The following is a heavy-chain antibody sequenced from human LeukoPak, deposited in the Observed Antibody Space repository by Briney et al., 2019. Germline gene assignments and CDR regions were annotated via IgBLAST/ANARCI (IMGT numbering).Heavy chain of an antibody. D-gene: IGHD2-2*01. CDR2: TSAYNGNT. CDR1: GYTFTSYG. J-gene: IGHJ5*02. Sequence: GASVKVSCKASGYTFTSYGISWVRQAPGQGLEWMGWTSAYNGNTNYAQKLQGRVTMTTDTSTSTAYMELRSLRSDDTAVYYCARARYCSSTSCLRSWFDPWGQGTLVTVSS. CDR3: ARARYCSSTSCLRSWFDP. V-gene: IGHV1-18*04.